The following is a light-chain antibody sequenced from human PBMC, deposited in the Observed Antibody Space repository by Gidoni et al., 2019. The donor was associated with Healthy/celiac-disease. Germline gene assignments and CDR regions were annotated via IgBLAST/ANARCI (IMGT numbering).Light chain of an antibody. CDR2: WAS. CDR1: QSVLYSSNNKNY. CDR3: QQYYSTLGA. V-gene: IGKV4-1*01. Sequence: DIVMTQSPDSLAVSLGERATINCKSSQSVLYSSNNKNYLAWYQQKPGQPPKLLIYWASTRESGVPDRFSGSGSGTDLTLTISSLQAEDVAVYYCQQYYSTLGAFGQXTKVEIK. J-gene: IGKJ1*01.